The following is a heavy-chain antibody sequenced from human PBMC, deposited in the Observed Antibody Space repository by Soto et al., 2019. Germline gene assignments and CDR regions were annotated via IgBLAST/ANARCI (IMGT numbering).Heavy chain of an antibody. V-gene: IGHV1-18*01. Sequence: ASVKVSCKASGYTFTNYGITWVRQAPGQGLEWMGWISAYNGDTHYTQRLQGRVTMTTDTSTSTAYMELRGLRSDDTAVYYCARGRQLVGYFYYYMDVRGKGTTDTGSS. D-gene: IGHD6-6*01. CDR3: ARGRQLVGYFYYYMDV. CDR1: GYTFTNYG. J-gene: IGHJ6*03. CDR2: ISAYNGDT.